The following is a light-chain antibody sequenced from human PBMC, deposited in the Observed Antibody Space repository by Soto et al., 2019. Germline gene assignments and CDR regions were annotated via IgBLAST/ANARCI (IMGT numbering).Light chain of an antibody. CDR1: QSVSSN. J-gene: IGKJ1*01. CDR2: GAS. CDR3: QQYRT. Sequence: EIVVTQSPSTLSVSPWERSTLSCRASQSVSSNLACYQQKPGQAPRLLIYGASTRATGIPARFSGSGSGTDFTLTISRLEPEDFAVYYCQQYRTFGQGTKVDIK. V-gene: IGKV3-15*01.